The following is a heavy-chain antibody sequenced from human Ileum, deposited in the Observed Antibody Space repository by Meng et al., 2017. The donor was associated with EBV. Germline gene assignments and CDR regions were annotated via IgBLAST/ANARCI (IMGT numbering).Heavy chain of an antibody. CDR3: ASGRDYAWHS. CDR2: IYHSGST. J-gene: IGHJ4*02. D-gene: IGHD4-17*01. CDR1: GDSISSNNW. V-gene: IGHV4-4*02. Sequence: VQLKESGPGLLKPSGTLSLTCAVSGDSISSNNWWSWVRQPPGKGLEWIGEIYHSGSTNYNPSFKSRVTMSVDKSKNQISLNLSSATAADTAVYYCASGRDYAWHSWGRGTLVTGSS.